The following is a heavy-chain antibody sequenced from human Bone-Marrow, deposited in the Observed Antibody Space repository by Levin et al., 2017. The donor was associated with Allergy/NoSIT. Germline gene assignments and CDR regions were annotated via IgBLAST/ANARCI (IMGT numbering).Heavy chain of an antibody. CDR2: VSANGGRT. CDR3: AKLIAAAATDY. V-gene: IGHV3-23*01. D-gene: IGHD6-13*01. Sequence: ETLSLTCAASGFTFSNSDMSWVRQAPEKGLEWVSAVSANGGRTDYADSVKGRFTISRDNFKNTLYLQMNSLRAEDTAVYYCAKLIAAAATDYWGQGTLVTVSS. CDR1: GFTFSNSD. J-gene: IGHJ4*02.